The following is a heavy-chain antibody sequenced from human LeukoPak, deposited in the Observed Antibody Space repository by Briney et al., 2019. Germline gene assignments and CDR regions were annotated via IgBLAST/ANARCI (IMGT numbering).Heavy chain of an antibody. CDR3: TKDLYPVAMGSGHVFDY. Sequence: GGSLRLSCAASGLTFHDYAMHWVRQAPGKGLEWVSGISWNGDTIGYADSVKGRFTISRDNAKNSLYLQMNSLRAEDMALYYCTKDLYPVAMGSGHVFDYWGQGTLVTVSS. V-gene: IGHV3-9*03. CDR2: ISWNGDTI. D-gene: IGHD5-12*01. CDR1: GLTFHDYA. J-gene: IGHJ4*02.